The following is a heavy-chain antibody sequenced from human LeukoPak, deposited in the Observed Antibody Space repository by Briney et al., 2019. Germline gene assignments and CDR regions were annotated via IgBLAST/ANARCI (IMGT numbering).Heavy chain of an antibody. D-gene: IGHD1-14*01. V-gene: IGHV3-30*18. CDR2: ISYDGSNK. J-gene: IGHJ4*02. CDR3: AKGTRRSLRGDFDY. CDR1: GFTFSSYG. Sequence: PGGSLRLSCAASGFTFSSYGMHWVRQAPGKGLEWVAVISYDGSNKYYADSVKGRFTISRDNSKNTLYLQMNSLRAEDMAVYYCAKGTRRSLRGDFDYWGQGTLVTVSS.